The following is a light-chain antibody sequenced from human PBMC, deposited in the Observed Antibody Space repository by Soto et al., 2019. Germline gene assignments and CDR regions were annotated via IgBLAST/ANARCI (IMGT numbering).Light chain of an antibody. CDR3: ETWGTDIHYV. V-gene: IGLV4-69*01. CDR1: SGHSSYA. CDR2: LNSDGSH. J-gene: IGLJ1*01. Sequence: QSVLTQSPSASASLGASVKLTCTLSSGHSSYAIAWHQQQPEKGPRYLMKLNSDGSHSKGDVIPDLFSGSSSGAERYLTISILQSEDAADYYCETWGTDIHYVFGTGTKLTVL.